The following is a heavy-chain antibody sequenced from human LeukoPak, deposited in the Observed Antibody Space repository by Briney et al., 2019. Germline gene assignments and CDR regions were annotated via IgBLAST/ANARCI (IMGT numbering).Heavy chain of an antibody. CDR2: ISSSSYI. CDR1: GFTFSSYS. Sequence: TGGSLRLSCAASGFTFSSYSMNWVRQAPGKGLEWVSSISSSSYIYYADSVKGRFTISRDNAKNSLYLQMNSLRAEDTAVYYCAREVGKGSGDMDVWGKGTTVTVSS. D-gene: IGHD4-23*01. J-gene: IGHJ6*03. CDR3: AREVGKGSGDMDV. V-gene: IGHV3-21*01.